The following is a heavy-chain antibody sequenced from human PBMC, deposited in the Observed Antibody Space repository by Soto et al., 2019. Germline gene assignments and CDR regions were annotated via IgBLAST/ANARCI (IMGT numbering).Heavy chain of an antibody. V-gene: IGHV1-3*04. CDR1: GYAFTSYS. CDR3: AREPSTRENWFDP. J-gene: IGHJ5*02. CDR2: INTDNGDT. Sequence: QVQLVQSGAEVKRPGASVKVSCKSSGYAFTSYSVHWLRQAPRQRLEWMGWINTDNGDTQYSQNLQGRVTFTRDTFASTAYLELSSLQSDDTAVYYCAREPSTRENWFDPWGQGTLVTVSS. D-gene: IGHD4-4*01.